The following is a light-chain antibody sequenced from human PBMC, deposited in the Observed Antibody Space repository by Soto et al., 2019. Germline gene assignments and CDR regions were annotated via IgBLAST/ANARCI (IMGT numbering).Light chain of an antibody. V-gene: IGLV1-40*01. CDR2: GNS. Sequence: QSVLTQPPSVSGAPGQRVTISCTGSSSNIGAGYDVHWYQQLPGTAPKLLTYGNSNRPSRVPDRFSGSKSGTSASLAITGLQAEDEADYYCQSYDSSLSGPVFGGGTKVTVL. CDR1: SSNIGAGYD. J-gene: IGLJ2*01. CDR3: QSYDSSLSGPV.